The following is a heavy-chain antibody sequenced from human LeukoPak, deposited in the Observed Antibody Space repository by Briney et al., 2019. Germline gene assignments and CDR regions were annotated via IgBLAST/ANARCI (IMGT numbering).Heavy chain of an antibody. Sequence: GASVKVSCKASGYTFTSYDINWVRQATGQGLEWMGWISAYNGNTNYAQDFQGRGTMTTDTSTSTAYMELRSLRSGDTAVYYCARDLDIRIIPPVYFDFWGQGTRVTVSS. CDR2: ISAYNGNT. D-gene: IGHD3-3*01. J-gene: IGHJ4*02. CDR1: GYTFTSYD. CDR3: ARDLDIRIIPPVYFDF. V-gene: IGHV1-18*01.